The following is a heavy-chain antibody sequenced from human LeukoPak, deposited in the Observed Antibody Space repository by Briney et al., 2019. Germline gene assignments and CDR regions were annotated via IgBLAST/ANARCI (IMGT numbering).Heavy chain of an antibody. D-gene: IGHD2-2*01. V-gene: IGHV1-2*04. Sequence: ASVNVSCKASGYTFTGYYMHWVRQAPGQGLEWMGWINPNSGGTNYAQKFQGWVTMTRDTSISTAYMELSRLRSDDTAVYYFARGGPRYCSSTSCPRYFDYWGQGTLVTVSS. CDR2: INPNSGGT. J-gene: IGHJ4*02. CDR1: GYTFTGYY. CDR3: ARGGPRYCSSTSCPRYFDY.